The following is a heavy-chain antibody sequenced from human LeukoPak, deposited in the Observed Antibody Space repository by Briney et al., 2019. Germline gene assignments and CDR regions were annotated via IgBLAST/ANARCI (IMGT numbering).Heavy chain of an antibody. CDR3: ARLPGIAAV. CDR1: GGSTSRYY. V-gene: IGHV4-59*08. Sequence: SETLSLTCTVSGGSTSRYYWSWIRQPPGKRLEWLGYIYYSGSTTYNPSLKSRLTMSVDTSKNRVSLKLISLTAADTAVYYCARLPGIAAVWGQGILVTVSS. CDR2: IYYSGST. J-gene: IGHJ4*02. D-gene: IGHD6-13*01.